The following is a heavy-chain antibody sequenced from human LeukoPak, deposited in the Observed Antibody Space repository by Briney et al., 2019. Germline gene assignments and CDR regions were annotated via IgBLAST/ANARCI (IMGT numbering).Heavy chain of an antibody. V-gene: IGHV4-34*01. D-gene: IGHD5-12*01. Sequence: SETLSLTCAVYGGSFSGYYWSWIRQPPGKGLEWIGEINHSGSNNYNPSLKSRVTISVDTSKNQFSLKLSSVTAADTAVYYCARGGYDYGDAFDIWGQGTMVTVSS. J-gene: IGHJ3*02. CDR3: ARGGYDYGDAFDI. CDR2: INHSGSN. CDR1: GGSFSGYY.